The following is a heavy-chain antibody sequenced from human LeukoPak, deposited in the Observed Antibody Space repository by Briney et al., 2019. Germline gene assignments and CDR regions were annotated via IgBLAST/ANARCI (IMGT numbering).Heavy chain of an antibody. CDR1: GFTFSSYE. D-gene: IGHD2-8*01. CDR2: ISSSGSTI. CDR3: ARDPSVRGAPLHFDY. J-gene: IGHJ4*02. Sequence: PGGSLRLSCAASGFTFSSYEMNWVRQAPGKGLEWVSYISSSGSTIYYADSVKGRFTISRDNAKNSLYLQMNSLRAEDTAVYYCARDPSVRGAPLHFDYWGQGTLVTVSS. V-gene: IGHV3-48*03.